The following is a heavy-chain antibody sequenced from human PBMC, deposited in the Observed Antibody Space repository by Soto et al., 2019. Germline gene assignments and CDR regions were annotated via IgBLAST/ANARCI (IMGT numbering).Heavy chain of an antibody. J-gene: IGHJ4*02. Sequence: SGPTLVNPTQTLTLTCTFSGFSLSTSGVGVAWIRQPPGKALEWLAIVYWDDDKRYRPSLRSRLTITKDTSKNQVVLTMTNMDPVDTATYYCAHKRESSGWSYYFDHWGLGTLVTVSS. CDR3: AHKRESSGWSYYFDH. CDR2: VYWDDDK. V-gene: IGHV2-5*02. CDR1: GFSLSTSGVG. D-gene: IGHD6-19*01.